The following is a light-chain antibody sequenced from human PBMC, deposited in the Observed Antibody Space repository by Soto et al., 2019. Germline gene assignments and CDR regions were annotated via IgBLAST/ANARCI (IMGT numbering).Light chain of an antibody. CDR2: GAS. CDR3: QQYGT. Sequence: EFVLTQSPGTLSLSPGERATLSCRASQTVRNNYLAWYQQKPGQAPRLLIYGASSRATGIPDRFSGSGSGTDFTLTISRLEPEDFAVYYCQQYGTVGQGTKVDIK. J-gene: IGKJ1*01. V-gene: IGKV3-20*01. CDR1: QTVRNNY.